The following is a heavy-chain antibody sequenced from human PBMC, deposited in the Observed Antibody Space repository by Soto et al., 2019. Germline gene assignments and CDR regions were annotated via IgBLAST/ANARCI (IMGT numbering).Heavy chain of an antibody. D-gene: IGHD2-15*01. CDR1: VCICSKYG. J-gene: IGHJ6*02. V-gene: IGHV1-69*13. CDR3: GRYCSGCSCHTLDYSGMDV. Sequence: ASVKVTFKASVCICSKYGIGWVREAPGEGLEWMGGIIPVFGTTNYAQKFQGRVTITADETTSTAYIEVSSLRSEDTAMFYCGRYCSGCSCHTLDYSGMDVWGQGTTVTVSS. CDR2: IIPVFGTT.